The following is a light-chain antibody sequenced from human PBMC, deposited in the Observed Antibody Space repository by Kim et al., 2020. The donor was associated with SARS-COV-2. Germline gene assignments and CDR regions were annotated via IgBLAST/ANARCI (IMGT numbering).Light chain of an antibody. CDR1: SLRKYY. CDR2: GKN. CDR3: SSRDTTGDQVV. Sequence: SSALTQDPAVSAALGQTVRITCQGDSLRKYYAAWYQQKPGQAPLFVMYGKNDRPPGIPDRLSGSSSGDTASLTITGAQAEDEGDYYCSSRDTTGDQVVFG. J-gene: IGLJ2*01. V-gene: IGLV3-19*01.